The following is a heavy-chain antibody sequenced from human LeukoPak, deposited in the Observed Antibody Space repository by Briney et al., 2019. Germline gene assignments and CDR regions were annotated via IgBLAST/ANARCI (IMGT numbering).Heavy chain of an antibody. J-gene: IGHJ4*02. CDR3: ARHRFSGYSHGLFDY. Sequence: PSETLSLTCTVSGGSISSYYWSWIRQPPGKGLEWIGYIYYSGSTNYNPSLKSRVTISVDTSKNQFSLKLSSVTAADTAVYYCARHRFSGYSHGLFDYWGQGTLVTVSS. CDR1: GGSISSYY. D-gene: IGHD5-18*01. V-gene: IGHV4-59*08. CDR2: IYYSGST.